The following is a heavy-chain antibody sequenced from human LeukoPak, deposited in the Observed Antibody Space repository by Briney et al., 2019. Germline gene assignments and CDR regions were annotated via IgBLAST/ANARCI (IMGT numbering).Heavy chain of an antibody. V-gene: IGHV3-23*01. J-gene: IGHJ6*03. D-gene: IGHD2-21*02. CDR3: AKGGGDPLFRFYYYYMDV. CDR1: GFTFSSYA. Sequence: GGSLRLSCAASGFTFSSYAMRWVRQAPGKGLEWVSAISGSGGSTYYADSVKGRFTISRDNSKNTLYLQMNSLRAEDTAVYYCAKGGGDPLFRFYYYYMDVWGKGTTVTVSS. CDR2: ISGSGGST.